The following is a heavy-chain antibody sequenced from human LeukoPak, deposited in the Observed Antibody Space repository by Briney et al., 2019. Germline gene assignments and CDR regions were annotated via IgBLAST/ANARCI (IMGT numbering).Heavy chain of an antibody. J-gene: IGHJ4*02. CDR3: TTHILTGDFDY. CDR1: GFTFTNAW. V-gene: IGHV3-15*01. Sequence: PGGSLRLSCAASGFTFTNAWMSWVRQAPGKGLEWVGRVKCKADGGTTGYAAPVKGRFTISRDDSSNTMYLQMSSLKTEDTAMYYCTTHILTGDFDYWGQGTLVTVLS. D-gene: IGHD7-27*01. CDR2: VKCKADGGTT.